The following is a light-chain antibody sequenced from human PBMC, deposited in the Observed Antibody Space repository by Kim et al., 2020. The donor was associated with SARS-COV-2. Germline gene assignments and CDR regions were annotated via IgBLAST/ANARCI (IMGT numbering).Light chain of an antibody. Sequence: SSELTQDPAVSVALGQTVRITCQGDSLRSYYASWYQQKPGQAPVRVMYGKNNRPSGIPDRFSGSSSGNTASLTITGAQAEDEADYYCNSWDSSGNHPVVFGGGTQLTVL. CDR2: GKN. CDR3: NSWDSSGNHPVV. V-gene: IGLV3-19*02. J-gene: IGLJ2*01. CDR1: SLRSYY.